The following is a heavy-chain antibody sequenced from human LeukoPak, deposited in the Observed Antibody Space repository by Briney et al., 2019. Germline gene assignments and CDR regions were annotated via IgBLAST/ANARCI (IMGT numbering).Heavy chain of an antibody. D-gene: IGHD3-22*01. CDR3: AKDRTVTIAVVFDY. Sequence: GGSLRLSCAASGFTVSSFAMSWVRQAPGKGLEWVSAISGSGGSRYYADSVKGRFTISRDYSKNTLYLQMNSLRAEDTAVYYCAKDRTVTIAVVFDYWGQGTLVTVSS. CDR2: ISGSGGSR. V-gene: IGHV3-23*01. J-gene: IGHJ4*02. CDR1: GFTVSSFA.